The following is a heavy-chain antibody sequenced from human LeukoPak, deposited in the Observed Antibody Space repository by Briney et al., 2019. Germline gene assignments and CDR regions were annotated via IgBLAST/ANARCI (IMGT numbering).Heavy chain of an antibody. CDR2: INPKTGGT. CDR3: VLYYYDSSGYPRN. Sequence: GASVKVSCKTSGYIFTAYYMHWVRQAPGQGLEWMGWINPKTGGTNYAQKFQGRVTMTRDTSISTVYMDLRRLRSDDTAVYYCVLYYYDSSGYPRNWGQGTLVTVSS. J-gene: IGHJ4*02. CDR1: GYIFTAYY. V-gene: IGHV1-2*02. D-gene: IGHD3-22*01.